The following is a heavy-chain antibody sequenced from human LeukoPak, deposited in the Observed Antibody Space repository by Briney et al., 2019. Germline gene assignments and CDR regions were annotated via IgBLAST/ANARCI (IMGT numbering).Heavy chain of an antibody. CDR3: ARESTFYSDSSGYIIDF. CDR2: IYYSGST. J-gene: IGHJ4*02. CDR1: GGSISSADYY. D-gene: IGHD3-22*01. Sequence: SETLSLTCTVSGGSISSADYYWSWIRQPPGKGLEWIGYIYYSGSTYYKPSLKSRLTISVDTSKSQFSLRLSSVTAADTAVYYCARESTFYSDSSGYIIDFWGQGTLVTVSS. V-gene: IGHV4-30-4*01.